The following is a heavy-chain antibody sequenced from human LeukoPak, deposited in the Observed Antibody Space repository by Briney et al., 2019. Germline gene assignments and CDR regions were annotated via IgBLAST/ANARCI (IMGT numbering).Heavy chain of an antibody. D-gene: IGHD3-10*01. CDR3: ARAMVRDPYYYYGMDV. J-gene: IGHJ6*04. V-gene: IGHV1-3*01. CDR1: GYTFTSYA. Sequence: ASVKVSCKASGYTFTSYAMHWVRQAPGQRLEWMGWVNAGKGNTKYSQKFQGRVTITRDTSASTAYMELSSLRSEDTAVYYCARAMVRDPYYYYGMDVWGKGTTVTVSS. CDR2: VNAGKGNT.